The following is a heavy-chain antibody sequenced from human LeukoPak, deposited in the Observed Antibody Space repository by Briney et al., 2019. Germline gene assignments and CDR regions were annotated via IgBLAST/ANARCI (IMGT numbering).Heavy chain of an antibody. J-gene: IGHJ4*02. Sequence: GGSLRLSCAASGFTFSSYSMNWVRQAPGKGLEWVSSISSSSSYIYYAGSVKGRFTISRDNAKNSLYLQMNSLRAEDTAVYYCARDRVYGNGTTGYWGQGTLVTVSS. D-gene: IGHD1-1*01. V-gene: IGHV3-21*01. CDR2: ISSSSSYI. CDR3: ARDRVYGNGTTGY. CDR1: GFTFSSYS.